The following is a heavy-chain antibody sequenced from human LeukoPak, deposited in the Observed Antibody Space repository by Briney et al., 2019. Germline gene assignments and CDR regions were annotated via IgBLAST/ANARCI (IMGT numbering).Heavy chain of an antibody. CDR1: GGSISSYY. J-gene: IGHJ4*02. CDR2: IHYSGST. D-gene: IGHD6-13*01. V-gene: IGHV4-59*12. CDR3: ARGYGSSWPLDY. Sequence: SETLSLTCSVSGGSISSYYWSWIRQPPGKGLEWIAYIHYSGSTNYNPSLKSRLTISVDTSKNQFSLKLSSVTAADTAVYYCARGYGSSWPLDYWGQGTLVTVSS.